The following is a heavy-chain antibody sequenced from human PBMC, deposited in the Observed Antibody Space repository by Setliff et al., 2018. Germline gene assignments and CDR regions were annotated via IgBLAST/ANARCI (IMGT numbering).Heavy chain of an antibody. Sequence: GGSLRLSCAASGFTFSNAWMSWVRQAPGKGLEWVGRIKSKTDGGTTDYAAPVKGRFTISRDDSKNTLYLQMNSLQTEDTAVYYCTTGAVCVGDCYSGRLNYWGQGTLVTVSS. CDR3: TTGAVCVGDCYSGRLNY. CDR1: GFTFSNAW. J-gene: IGHJ4*02. V-gene: IGHV3-15*01. D-gene: IGHD2-21*02. CDR2: IKSKTDGGTT.